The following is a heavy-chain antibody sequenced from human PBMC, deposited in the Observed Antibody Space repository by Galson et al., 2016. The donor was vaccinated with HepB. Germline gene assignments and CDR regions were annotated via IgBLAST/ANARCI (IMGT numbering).Heavy chain of an antibody. D-gene: IGHD3-10*01. J-gene: IGHJ3*01. V-gene: IGHV6-1*01. Sequence: CAISGDSVSSNSAAWNWIRQSPSRGLGWLGRTYYNSQWYRDFAASVRGRITINPDTPQNQISLQLNSVTPEDTAVYYCVRNYYGSGNYYTSFDVWGQGTTVTVSA. CDR2: TYYNSQWYR. CDR3: VRNYYGSGNYYTSFDV. CDR1: GDSVSSNSAA.